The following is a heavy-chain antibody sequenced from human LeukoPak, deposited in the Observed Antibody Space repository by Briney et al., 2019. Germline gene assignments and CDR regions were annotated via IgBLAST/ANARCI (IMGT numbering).Heavy chain of an antibody. Sequence: GGSLRLSCAASGFTFSESWMDWVRQAPGKGLEWVANINQDGTVTYYVDSAKGRFTISRDNAKNSLYLQMDSLRVEDTAIYYCTKALGFWGQGSLVTVSS. J-gene: IGHJ4*02. CDR2: INQDGTVT. CDR1: GFTFSESW. CDR3: TKALGF. V-gene: IGHV3-7*01.